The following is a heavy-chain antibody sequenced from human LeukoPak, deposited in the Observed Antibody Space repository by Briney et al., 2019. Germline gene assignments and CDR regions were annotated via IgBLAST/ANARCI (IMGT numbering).Heavy chain of an antibody. CDR3: FVGSTQYCSSTSCRRGSIDY. Sequence: SVKVSCKASGGTFSSYAISWVQQAPGQGLEWMGGIIPIFGTANYAQKFQGRVTITADKSTSTAYMELSSLRSEDTAVYYCFVGSTQYCSSTSCRRGSIDYWGQGTLVTVSS. J-gene: IGHJ4*02. D-gene: IGHD2-2*01. CDR1: GGTFSSYA. CDR2: IIPIFGTA. V-gene: IGHV1-69*06.